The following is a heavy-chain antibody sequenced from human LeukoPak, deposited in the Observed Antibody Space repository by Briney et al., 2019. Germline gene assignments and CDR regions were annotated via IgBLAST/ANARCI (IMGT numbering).Heavy chain of an antibody. CDR3: ARASYGNYPVYY. D-gene: IGHD1-7*01. CDR2: IYYSGST. Sequence: SETLSLTCTVSGGSISSSSYYWGWIRQPPGRGLEWIGSIYYSGSTYYNPSLKSRVTISVDTSKNQFSLKLSSVTAADTAVYYCARASYGNYPVYYWGQGTLVTVSS. V-gene: IGHV4-39*01. J-gene: IGHJ4*02. CDR1: GGSISSSSYY.